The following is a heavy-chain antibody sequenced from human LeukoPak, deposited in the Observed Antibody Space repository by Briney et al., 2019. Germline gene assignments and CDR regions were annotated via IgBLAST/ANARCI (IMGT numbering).Heavy chain of an antibody. D-gene: IGHD2-15*01. J-gene: IGHJ5*02. CDR2: IYYSGST. CDR1: GGSISSGGYY. V-gene: IGHV4-31*03. Sequence: SETLSLTCTVSGGSISSGGYYWSWIRQHPGKGLEWIGYIYYSGSTYYNPSLKSRVTISVDTSKTQFSLKLSSVTAAAPAVYYCARGRYCSGGSCYDWFDPWGQGTLVTVSS. CDR3: ARGRYCSGGSCYDWFDP.